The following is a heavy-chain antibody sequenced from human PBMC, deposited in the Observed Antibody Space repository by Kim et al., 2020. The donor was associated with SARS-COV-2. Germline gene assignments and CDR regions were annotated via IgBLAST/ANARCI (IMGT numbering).Heavy chain of an antibody. D-gene: IGHD2-2*01. CDR2: ISGSGGST. Sequence: GGSLRLSCAASGFTFSSYAMSWVRQAPGKGLEWVSAISGSGGSTYYADSVKGRFTISRDNSKNTLYLQMNSLRAEDTAVYYCANPTDIVVVPAAMPGEGDYWGQGTLVTVSS. J-gene: IGHJ4*02. V-gene: IGHV3-23*01. CDR3: ANPTDIVVVPAAMPGEGDY. CDR1: GFTFSSYA.